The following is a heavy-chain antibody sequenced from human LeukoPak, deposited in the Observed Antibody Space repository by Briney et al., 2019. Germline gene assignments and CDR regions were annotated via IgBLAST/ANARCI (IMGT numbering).Heavy chain of an antibody. CDR2: IIPIFGTA. Sequence: GASVKVSCKASGGTFSSYAISWVRQAPGQGLEWMGGIIPIFGTANYAQKFQGRVTITTDESTSTAYMELSRLRSEDTAVYYCAREYYDSSGYYHRRFDPWGQGTLVTVSS. V-gene: IGHV1-69*05. D-gene: IGHD3-22*01. CDR3: AREYYDSSGYYHRRFDP. CDR1: GGTFSSYA. J-gene: IGHJ5*02.